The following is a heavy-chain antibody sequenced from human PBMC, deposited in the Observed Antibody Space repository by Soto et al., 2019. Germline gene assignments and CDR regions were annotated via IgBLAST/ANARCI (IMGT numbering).Heavy chain of an antibody. CDR1: GGSISSSNW. Sequence: SETLSLTCAVSGGSISSSNWWSWVRQPPGKGLEWIGEIYHSGSTNYNPSLKSRVTISVDKSKNQFSLKLSSVTAADTAVYYCALGRYSSSWYRAYWGQGTLVTVSS. CDR3: ALGRYSSSWYRAY. D-gene: IGHD6-13*01. CDR2: IYHSGST. J-gene: IGHJ4*02. V-gene: IGHV4-4*02.